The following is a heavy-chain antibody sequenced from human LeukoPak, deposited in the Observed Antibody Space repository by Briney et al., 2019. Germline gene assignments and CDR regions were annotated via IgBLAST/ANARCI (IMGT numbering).Heavy chain of an antibody. CDR1: GYTFTSYG. CDR2: ISAYNGNT. V-gene: IGHV1-18*01. Sequence: GAPVKVSCKASGYTFTSYGISWVRQAPGQGLEWMGWISAYNGNTNYAQKLQGRVTMTTDTSTSTAYMELRSLRSDDTAVYYCARGRITMVRGVIFDYWGQGTLVTVSS. CDR3: ARGRITMVRGVIFDY. J-gene: IGHJ4*02. D-gene: IGHD3-10*01.